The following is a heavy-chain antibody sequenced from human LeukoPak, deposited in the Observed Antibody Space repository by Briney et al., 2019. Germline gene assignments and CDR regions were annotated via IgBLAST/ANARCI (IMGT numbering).Heavy chain of an antibody. D-gene: IGHD6-13*01. CDR1: GFTLSSYG. V-gene: IGHV3-30*19. CDR3: ARAAYSSTWSIGEYLDH. Sequence: PGRALRLSCAASGFTLSSYGMHWARQAPGKGLEWVAIVSDDGSNEFYADSVKGRFTISRDTSKNTVNLQMNSLRAEDTAVYYCARAAYSSTWSIGEYLDHWGQGTLVTVSS. J-gene: IGHJ4*02. CDR2: VSDDGSNE.